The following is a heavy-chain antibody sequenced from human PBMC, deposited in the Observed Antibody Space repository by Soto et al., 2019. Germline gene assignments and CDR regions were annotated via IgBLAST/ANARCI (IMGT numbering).Heavy chain of an antibody. CDR3: ARDGPQRVVVVVPAATYYFDY. J-gene: IGHJ4*02. D-gene: IGHD2-2*01. CDR1: GFTFSSYG. Sequence: GGSLRLSCAASGFTFSSYGMHWVRQAPGKGLEWVAVIWYDGSNKYYADSVKGRFTISRDNSKNTLYLQMNSLRAEDTAVYYCARDGPQRVVVVVPAATYYFDYWGQGTLVTVSS. V-gene: IGHV3-33*01. CDR2: IWYDGSNK.